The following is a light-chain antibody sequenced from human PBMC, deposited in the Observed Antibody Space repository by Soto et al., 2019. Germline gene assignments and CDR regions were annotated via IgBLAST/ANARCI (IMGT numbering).Light chain of an antibody. CDR1: QTVIRN. V-gene: IGKV3D-15*03. Sequence: KVVTQIPTTPSLSPGERRTLSCNASQTVIRNYLAWHQQKPCQTPRLLVYGASSRATGIPDRFSGSGSGPEFTLTFRVVQSEDLVLYYFQLSTKWPGTFEEGARVDIK. J-gene: IGKJ1*01. CDR2: GAS. CDR3: QLSTKWPGT.